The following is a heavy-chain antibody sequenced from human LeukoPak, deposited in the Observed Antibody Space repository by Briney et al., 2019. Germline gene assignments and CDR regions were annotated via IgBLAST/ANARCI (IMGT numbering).Heavy chain of an antibody. CDR2: ISGDGNYI. CDR3: AKNRGTGMASYDY. CDR1: GFTFTNYA. V-gene: IGHV3-23*01. J-gene: IGHJ4*02. D-gene: IGHD5-18*01. Sequence: GGFLRLSCAASGFTFTNYAMTWVRQAPGKGLEWVSAISGDGNYIFYGDSVKGRFTSSRDNSKSTLYLQMSNLRAEDTAVYYCAKNRGTGMASYDYWGQGTQVTVSS.